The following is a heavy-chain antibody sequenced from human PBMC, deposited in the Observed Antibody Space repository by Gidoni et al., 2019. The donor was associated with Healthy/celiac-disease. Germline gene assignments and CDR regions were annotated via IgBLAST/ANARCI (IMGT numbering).Heavy chain of an antibody. CDR2: IYYSGST. D-gene: IGHD3-22*01. Sequence: QLQLQESGPGLVKPSETLSLTCTVSGGSISSSSYYWGWIRQPPGKGLEWIGSIYYSGSTYDNPSLKSRVTISVDTSKNQFSLKLSSVTAADTAVYYCARDGDSSGYYSGVNWFDPWGQGTLVTVSS. CDR3: ARDGDSSGYYSGVNWFDP. CDR1: GGSISSSSYY. V-gene: IGHV4-39*07. J-gene: IGHJ5*02.